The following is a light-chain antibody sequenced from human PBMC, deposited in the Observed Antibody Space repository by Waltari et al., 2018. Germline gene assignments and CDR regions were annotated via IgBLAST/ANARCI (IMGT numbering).Light chain of an antibody. Sequence: EIVLTQSPGTLFLSPGERATLSCRASQSVSSSNLAWYQQNPGQAPRLLIYGASSRATGIPDRFSGSGPGTDFTLTISRLEPEDFAVYYCQQYGRSWNTFGQGTKLEIK. CDR1: QSVSSSN. J-gene: IGKJ2*01. V-gene: IGKV3-20*01. CDR2: GAS. CDR3: QQYGRSWNT.